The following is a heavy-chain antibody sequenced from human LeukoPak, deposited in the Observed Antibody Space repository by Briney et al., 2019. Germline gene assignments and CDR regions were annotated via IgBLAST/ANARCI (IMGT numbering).Heavy chain of an antibody. Sequence: PGGSLRLSCAPSGFTLSSYAMHWVSQAPGKGLEWVAIISYDGSNKYSANSVKGRFTISRDNSKNTLYLQMNSLRAEDTAVYYCARDTDSWYFDYWGQGTLVTVSS. V-gene: IGHV3-30*04. J-gene: IGHJ4*02. CDR2: ISYDGSNK. CDR3: ARDTDSWYFDY. CDR1: GFTLSSYA. D-gene: IGHD6-13*01.